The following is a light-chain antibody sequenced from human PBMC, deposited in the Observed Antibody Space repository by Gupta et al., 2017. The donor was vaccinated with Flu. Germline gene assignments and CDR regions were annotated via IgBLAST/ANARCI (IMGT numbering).Light chain of an antibody. Sequence: DIVMTQSPDSLAVSLGERATINCKSSQSVLYSSNNKNYLVWYQQKPGQPPKLLINWASTRESGVPDRFSGRGYGTDFTLTISSLQAEDVAVYYCQQHYSSPPTFGQGTKVEIK. CDR1: QSVLYSSNNKNY. CDR3: QQHYSSPPT. V-gene: IGKV4-1*01. J-gene: IGKJ1*01. CDR2: WAS.